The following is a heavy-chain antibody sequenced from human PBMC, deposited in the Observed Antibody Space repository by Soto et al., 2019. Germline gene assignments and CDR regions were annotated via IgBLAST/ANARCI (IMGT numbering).Heavy chain of an antibody. V-gene: IGHV3-9*01. CDR1: GFTFDDYA. D-gene: IGHD6-19*01. J-gene: IGHJ5*02. Sequence: LRLSCAASGFTFDDYAMHWVRQAPGKGLEWVSGISWNSGSIGYADSVKGRFTISRDNAKNSLYLQMNSLRAEDTALYYCARAAVAGTGPHYNWFDPWGQGTLVTVSS. CDR3: ARAAVAGTGPHYNWFDP. CDR2: ISWNSGSI.